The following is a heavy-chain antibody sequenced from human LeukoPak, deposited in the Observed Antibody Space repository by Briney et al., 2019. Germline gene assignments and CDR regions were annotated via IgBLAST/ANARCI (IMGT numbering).Heavy chain of an antibody. CDR3: AKALTSGWYLDAFNI. D-gene: IGHD6-19*01. CDR1: GFTFSGCG. J-gene: IGHJ3*02. Sequence: PGGSLRLSCAASGFTFSGCGMHWVRQAPGKGLEWVAVISYDGSNKYYADSVKGRFTISRDNSKNTLFLEMNSLRAEDTAVYYCAKALTSGWYLDAFNIWGQGTMVTVSS. CDR2: ISYDGSNK. V-gene: IGHV3-30*18.